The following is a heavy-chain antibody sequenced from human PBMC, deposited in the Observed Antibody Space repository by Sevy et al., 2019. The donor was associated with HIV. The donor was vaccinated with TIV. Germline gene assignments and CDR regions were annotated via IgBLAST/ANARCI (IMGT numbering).Heavy chain of an antibody. V-gene: IGHV1-69*13. CDR1: GDTFSIYG. Sequence: ASVKVSCEASGDTFSIYGISWVRQAPGQGLEWMGGIIPLFDTTNNAQKFHDRVTFTADESTSTAYMELSSLRSEDTAMYYCARAFPNILTGYYDYWGQGTLVTVSS. CDR2: IIPLFDTT. CDR3: ARAFPNILTGYYDY. D-gene: IGHD3-9*01. J-gene: IGHJ4*02.